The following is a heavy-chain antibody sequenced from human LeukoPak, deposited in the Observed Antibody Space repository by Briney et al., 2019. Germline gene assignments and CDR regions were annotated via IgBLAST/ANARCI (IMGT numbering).Heavy chain of an antibody. CDR3: AKGARGPGYYFDY. D-gene: IGHD1-26*01. Sequence: GALRLSCTASGFTFTDYIMHWVRQAPGKGLEWVSSISGSGAYIYYADSVKGRFTISRDNSKNTLYLQMNSLRAEDTAVYYCAKGARGPGYYFDYWGQGTLVTVSS. J-gene: IGHJ4*02. CDR2: ISGSGAYI. V-gene: IGHV3-23*01. CDR1: GFTFTDYI.